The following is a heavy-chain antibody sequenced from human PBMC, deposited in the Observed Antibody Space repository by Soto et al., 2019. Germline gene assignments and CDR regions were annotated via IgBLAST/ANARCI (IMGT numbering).Heavy chain of an antibody. CDR2: INPSEGST. V-gene: IGHV1-46*01. J-gene: IGHJ4*02. CDR3: VKDHPCLSS. CDR1: GYTFTSYY. Sequence: ASVKVSCKASGYTFTSYYMHWVRQAPGQGLEWMGIINPSEGSTNYAQKFQGRLTMTRDTSTSTAYMELSSLSSEDTAVYYCVKDHPCLSSWGQGTLVTVSS.